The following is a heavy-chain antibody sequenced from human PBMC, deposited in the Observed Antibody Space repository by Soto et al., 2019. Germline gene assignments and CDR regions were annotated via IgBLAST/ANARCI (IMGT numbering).Heavy chain of an antibody. CDR2: IIPILGTA. V-gene: IGHV1-69*01. Sequence: QLQLVQSGAEVKKPGSSVKVSCKASGGTLNNYAISWVRQAPGQGLEWMGGIIPILGTAKYAQKFQGRVTIIADESTNTAYMELSSLRSEDTAVYYCARDHSLVGGTYYFDYWGQGTLVIVSS. D-gene: IGHD1-26*01. CDR1: GGTLNNYA. CDR3: ARDHSLVGGTYYFDY. J-gene: IGHJ4*02.